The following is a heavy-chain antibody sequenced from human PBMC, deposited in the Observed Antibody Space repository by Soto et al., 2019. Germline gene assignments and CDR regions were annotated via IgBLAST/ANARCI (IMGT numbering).Heavy chain of an antibody. CDR2: IDAYNGNT. CDR1: GYSFTSYW. V-gene: IGHV1-18*04. D-gene: IGHD3-3*01. J-gene: IGHJ3*01. CDR3: ARDITFFGVVKFQVFDF. Sequence: GESLRISCKGSGYSFTSYWISWVRQKPGKGLEWMGRIDAYNGNTNYSQTLQGKVTMTTDKSTSTAYMELRSLRSDDTAVYYCARDITFFGVVKFQVFDFWGQGTMVPVSS.